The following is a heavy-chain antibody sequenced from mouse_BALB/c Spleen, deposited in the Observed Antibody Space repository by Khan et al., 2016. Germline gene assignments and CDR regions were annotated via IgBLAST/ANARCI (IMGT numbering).Heavy chain of an antibody. CDR2: ISYSGST. CDR1: GYSITSDYA. Sequence: EVQLQESGPGLVKPSQSLSLTCTVTGYSITSDYAWNWIRQFPGNKLEWMGYISYSGSTSYNPSLKSRISITRDTSKNQFFLQLNSVTTEDTATYYCARGYDYDYYFDNWGQGTTLTVSS. V-gene: IGHV3-2*02. J-gene: IGHJ2*01. CDR3: ARGYDYDYYFDN. D-gene: IGHD2-4*01.